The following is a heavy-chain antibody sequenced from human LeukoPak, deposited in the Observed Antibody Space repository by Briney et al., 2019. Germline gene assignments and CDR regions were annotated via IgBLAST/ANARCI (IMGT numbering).Heavy chain of an antibody. V-gene: IGHV3-23*01. D-gene: IGHD6-6*01. Sequence: PGDSLRLSCAASGFTFSRYPMSWVRQAPGKGLEWVSGISGGGDTTYYADSVKGRFTISRGNSKNPLYLQMDSLRAEDTAVYYCAKARGEYSSSSFDPWGQGTLVTVSS. CDR3: AKARGEYSSSSFDP. CDR1: GFTFSRYP. CDR2: ISGGGDTT. J-gene: IGHJ5*02.